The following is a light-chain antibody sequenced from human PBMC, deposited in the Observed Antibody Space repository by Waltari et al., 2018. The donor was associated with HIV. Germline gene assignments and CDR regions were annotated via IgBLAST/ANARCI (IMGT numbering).Light chain of an antibody. CDR1: SSNIGARED. CDR2: GNA. J-gene: IGLJ2*01. Sequence: QSVLTQPPSVSGAPGQRVIISCTGSSSNIGAREDVHWYQQLPGAVPKVLIYGNANRPSWVPDRFSGSKSGASASLAIAGLQTDDEADYYCQSYDNSLNAVVFGGGTRLTVL. CDR3: QSYDNSLNAVV. V-gene: IGLV1-40*01.